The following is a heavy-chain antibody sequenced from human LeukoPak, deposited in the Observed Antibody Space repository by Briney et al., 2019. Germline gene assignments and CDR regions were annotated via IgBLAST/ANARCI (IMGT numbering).Heavy chain of an antibody. Sequence: GGSLRISCAASGFTFSTYWMSWVRQAPGKGLEWVANIKQDGSEKYYADSVKGRFTVSRDNPKNSLYLQMNSLRAEDTAVYYCTKPLLGFYYDSSGSGDAFDIWGQGTMVTVSS. V-gene: IGHV3-7*01. D-gene: IGHD3-22*01. CDR1: GFTFSTYW. CDR3: TKPLLGFYYDSSGSGDAFDI. CDR2: IKQDGSEK. J-gene: IGHJ3*02.